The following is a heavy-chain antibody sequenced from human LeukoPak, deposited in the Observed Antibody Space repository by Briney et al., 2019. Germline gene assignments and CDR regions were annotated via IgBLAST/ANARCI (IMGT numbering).Heavy chain of an antibody. CDR3: ASSTSWDSSGYYSEAEYFQH. CDR2: IYYSGST. D-gene: IGHD3-22*01. J-gene: IGHJ1*01. CDR1: GGSISSGGYY. Sequence: PSQTLSLTCTVSGGSISSGGYYWSWIRQHPGKGLEWIGYIYYSGSTYYNPSLKGRVTISVDTSKNQFSLKLSSVTAADTAVYYCASSTSWDSSGYYSEAEYFQHWGQGTLVTVSS. V-gene: IGHV4-31*03.